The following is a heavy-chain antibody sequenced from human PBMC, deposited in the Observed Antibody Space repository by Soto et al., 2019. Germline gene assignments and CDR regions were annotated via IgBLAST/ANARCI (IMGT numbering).Heavy chain of an antibody. V-gene: IGHV1-3*01. CDR1: GYTFTSYA. D-gene: IGHD3-3*01. J-gene: IGHJ4*02. CDR2: INAGNGNT. Sequence: GASVKVSCKASGYTFTSYAMHWVRQAPGQRLEWMGWINAGNGNTKYSQKFQGSVTITRDTSASTAYMELSSLRSEDTAVYYCARSSTIFGVVDRDYFDDWGQGTLVTVAS. CDR3: ARSSTIFGVVDRDYFDD.